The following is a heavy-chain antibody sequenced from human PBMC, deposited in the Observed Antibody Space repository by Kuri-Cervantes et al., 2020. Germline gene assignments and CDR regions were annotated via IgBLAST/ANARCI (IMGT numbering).Heavy chain of an antibody. Sequence: SETLSLTCTVSGGSISSRDYYWGWIRQPPGKGLEWIGYARHNGDTYYKASLKSRVTISLDTSNNQFSLKLNSVTAAGTAVYYCARGRLRGAKSPEYFQHWGQGTLVTVSS. V-gene: IGHV4-39*07. D-gene: IGHD4-17*01. CDR2: ARHNGDT. J-gene: IGHJ1*01. CDR1: GGSISSRDYY. CDR3: ARGRLRGAKSPEYFQH.